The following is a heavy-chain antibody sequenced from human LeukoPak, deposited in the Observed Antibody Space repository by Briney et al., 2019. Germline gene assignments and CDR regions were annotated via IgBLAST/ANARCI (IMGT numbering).Heavy chain of an antibody. V-gene: IGHV4-30-4*08. CDR1: GGSISSGDYY. Sequence: SETLSLTCTVSGGSISSGDYYWSWIRQPPGKCLEWIGYIYYSGSTYYNPSLKSRVTISVDTSKNQFSLKLSSVTAADTAVYYCARDGAGSGWYPLDYWGQGTLVTVSS. CDR2: IYYSGST. D-gene: IGHD6-19*01. J-gene: IGHJ4*02. CDR3: ARDGAGSGWYPLDY.